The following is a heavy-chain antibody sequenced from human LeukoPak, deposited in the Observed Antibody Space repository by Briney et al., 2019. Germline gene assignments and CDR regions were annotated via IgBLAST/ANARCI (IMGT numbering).Heavy chain of an antibody. J-gene: IGHJ5*02. CDR2: ISTYNGNT. CDR3: ARDGLGVSHYDALTGYYKGGWVDP. Sequence: GASVKVSCKASGYTFTSYGITWVRQAPGQGLEWMGWISTYNGNTNYAQKLQGRVTMTKDTSTSTAYMELRSLKSDDTAVYYCARDGLGVSHYDALTGYYKGGWVDPWGQGTLVTVSP. V-gene: IGHV1-18*01. D-gene: IGHD3-9*01. CDR1: GYTFTSYG.